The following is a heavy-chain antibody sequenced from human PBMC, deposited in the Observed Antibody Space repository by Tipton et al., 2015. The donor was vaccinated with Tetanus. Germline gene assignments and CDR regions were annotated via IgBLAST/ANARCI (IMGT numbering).Heavy chain of an antibody. CDR1: GGSVRSGDYS. D-gene: IGHD2-8*01. J-gene: IGHJ5*02. CDR3: ARRLIQNWFDP. V-gene: IGHV4-61*08. CDR2: VSYSGRT. Sequence: TLSLTCTVSGGSVRSGDYSWNWIRQPPGKGLEWLAYVSYSGRTNSNYSLKSRITISQDTSKNQFSLRLTSVTAADTAVYYCARRLIQNWFDPWGQGTLVTVSS.